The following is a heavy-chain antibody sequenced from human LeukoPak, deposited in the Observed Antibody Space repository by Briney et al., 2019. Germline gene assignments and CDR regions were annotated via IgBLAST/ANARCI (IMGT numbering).Heavy chain of an antibody. CDR1: GFTFDDYA. CDR3: AKDNYYGSGSYSDAFDI. Sequence: GRSLRLSCAASGFTFDDYAMHWVRQAPGKGLEWVSGIGWNSGSIGYADSVKGRFTISRDNAKNSLYLQMNSLRAEDTALYYCAKDNYYGSGSYSDAFDIWGQGTMVTVSS. V-gene: IGHV3-9*01. J-gene: IGHJ3*02. CDR2: IGWNSGSI. D-gene: IGHD3-10*01.